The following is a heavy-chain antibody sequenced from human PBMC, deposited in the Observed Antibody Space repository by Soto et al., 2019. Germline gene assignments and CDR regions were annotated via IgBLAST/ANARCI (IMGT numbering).Heavy chain of an antibody. CDR1: GSSINTDY. D-gene: IGHD3-3*01. V-gene: IGHV4-59*01. Sequence: SATLSLTCTVSGSSINTDYWSWIRQPPGKGLEWIGYIYHTGRANHNPSLKSRVTISIDTSKNQFSLKLNSVTAADTAVYYCARYYGSLNVWGEGTTVT. CDR3: ARYYGSLNV. J-gene: IGHJ6*02. CDR2: IYHTGRA.